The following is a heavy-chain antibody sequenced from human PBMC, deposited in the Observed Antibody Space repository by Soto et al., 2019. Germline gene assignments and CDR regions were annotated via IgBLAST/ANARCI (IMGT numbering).Heavy chain of an antibody. Sequence: LRLSCAASVFTFSNYPMIWVRQAPGKGLEWVSGISGSGETPYYADSVKGRFTISRDNYKNMLYLQMNSLRAEDTAVYYCAKDRPITMVRGVLRAFDSSGQGNLVTVSS. D-gene: IGHD3-10*01. CDR3: AKDRPITMVRGVLRAFDS. CDR1: VFTFSNYP. J-gene: IGHJ4*01. V-gene: IGHV3-23*01. CDR2: ISGSGETP.